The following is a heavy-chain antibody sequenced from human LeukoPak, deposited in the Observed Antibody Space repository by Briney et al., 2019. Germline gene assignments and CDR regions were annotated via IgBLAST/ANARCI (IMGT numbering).Heavy chain of an antibody. V-gene: IGHV1-3*01. J-gene: IGHJ4*02. CDR1: GYSYSDYA. CDR3: ARGRWTATETTYYLDY. CDR2: INAGNGKT. D-gene: IGHD4-17*01. Sequence: ASVKVSCKASGYSYSDYAIQWVRQAPGQRLEWMGWINAGNGKTKYSQNFQGRGTITRDRSASTAYMELSSLRSEDTSIYYCARGRWTATETTYYLDYWGQGTLVTVSS.